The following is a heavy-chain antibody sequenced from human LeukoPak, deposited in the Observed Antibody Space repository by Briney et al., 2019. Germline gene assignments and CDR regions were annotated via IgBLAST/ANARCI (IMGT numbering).Heavy chain of an antibody. CDR3: ARDFLEGFDY. D-gene: IGHD1-1*01. Sequence: GGSLRLSCAASGFTFITYWMHWVRQVPGKGLVWVSRINRDGSSTGHADSVKGRFTISRDNAKNTLYLQMNSLRAEDTAVYYCARDFLEGFDYWGQGTLVTVSS. J-gene: IGHJ4*02. V-gene: IGHV3-74*01. CDR1: GFTFITYW. CDR2: INRDGSST.